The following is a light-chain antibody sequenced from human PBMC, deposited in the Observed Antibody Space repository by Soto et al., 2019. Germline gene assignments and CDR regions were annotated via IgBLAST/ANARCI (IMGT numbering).Light chain of an antibody. CDR1: QSVSVN. J-gene: IGKJ4*02. V-gene: IGKV3-15*01. CDR3: QKYENLPLT. CDR2: AAS. Sequence: ETVMTQSPATLSVSPGERVTLSCRASQSVSVNLAWYQRKSGQPPRLLIYAASTRATGIPARFSGSRSGTEFTLTISSLQSEYFAVYYCQKYENLPLTFGGGTTVDI.